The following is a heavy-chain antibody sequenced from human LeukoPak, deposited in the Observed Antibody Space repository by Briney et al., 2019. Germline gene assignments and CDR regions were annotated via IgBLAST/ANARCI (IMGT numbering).Heavy chain of an antibody. CDR2: IYYSGST. CDR1: GGSISSYY. V-gene: IGHV4-59*12. CDR3: ARAWEAVTIDY. Sequence: SETLSLTCTVSGGSISSYYWSWIRQPPGKGLEWIGYIYYSGSTNYNPSLKSRVTISVDTSKNQFSLKLSSVTAADTAVYYCARAWEAVTIDYWGQGTLVTVSS. J-gene: IGHJ4*02. D-gene: IGHD4-17*01.